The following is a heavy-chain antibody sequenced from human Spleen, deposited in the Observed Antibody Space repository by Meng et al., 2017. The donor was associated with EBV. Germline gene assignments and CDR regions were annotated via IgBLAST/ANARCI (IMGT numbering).Heavy chain of an antibody. CDR2: MNPGSGNT. Sequence: QVQLLQSGAELKNPGASVTVSCQASGYTFSVYEITWVRQAAGQGLEWMGWMNPGSGNTVYAQKFQGRVTMTRNTSITTAYMELSNLRSEDVAVYYCARGGIDFWGQGTLVTVSS. J-gene: IGHJ4*02. CDR3: ARGGIDF. CDR1: GYTFSVYE. V-gene: IGHV1-8*01.